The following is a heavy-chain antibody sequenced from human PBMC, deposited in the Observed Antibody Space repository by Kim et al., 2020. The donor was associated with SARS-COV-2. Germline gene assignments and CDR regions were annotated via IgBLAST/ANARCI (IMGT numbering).Heavy chain of an antibody. V-gene: IGHV4-59*08. CDR2: IYYSGST. CDR1: GGSISSYY. J-gene: IGHJ3*02. CDR3: AGAVGATFSVAFDI. Sequence: SETLSLTCTVSGGSISSYYWSWIRQPPGKGLEWIGYIYYSGSTNYNPSLKSRVTISVDTSKNQFSLKLSSVTAADTAVYYCAGAVGATFSVAFDIWGQGKMVTVSS. D-gene: IGHD1-26*01.